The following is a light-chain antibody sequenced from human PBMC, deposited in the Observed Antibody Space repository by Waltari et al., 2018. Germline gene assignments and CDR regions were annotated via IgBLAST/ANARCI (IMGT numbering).Light chain of an antibody. CDR1: SRKIYH. J-gene: IGLJ2*01. Sequence: TQDPAVSVALGQTVRITCQGDSRKIYHTSWYQQRPGQAPRLVMYANNNRPSGIPDRFSVSYSGDTSYLTITGAQAEDEADYYCSSRDITAEHVVFGGGTKLAVL. CDR2: ANN. V-gene: IGLV3-19*01. CDR3: SSRDITAEHVV.